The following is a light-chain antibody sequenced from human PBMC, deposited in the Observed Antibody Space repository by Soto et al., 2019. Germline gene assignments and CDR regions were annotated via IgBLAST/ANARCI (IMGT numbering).Light chain of an antibody. CDR2: GAS. J-gene: IGKJ5*01. V-gene: IGKV3D-15*01. Sequence: ETVMTQSPATLSVSPGERATLSCRASQSVRTKVAWDQQTPGQAPRLLIYGASSRATGIPARFSGSGSGTEFTLTISSLQSEDSAVYYCQQYNTWPAEITFGQGTRLEIK. CDR3: QQYNTWPAEIT. CDR1: QSVRTK.